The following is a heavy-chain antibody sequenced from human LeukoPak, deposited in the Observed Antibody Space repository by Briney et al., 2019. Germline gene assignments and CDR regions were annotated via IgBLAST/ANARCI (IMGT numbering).Heavy chain of an antibody. D-gene: IGHD3-22*01. Sequence: GGSLRLSCAASGFIFSRYWMSWVRQAPGKGLEWVANIKQDGSEKYYVDSVKGRFTISRDNAKNSLDLQMNSLRSEDTAVYYCASSSSGYYLDAFDIWGQGTMVTVSS. V-gene: IGHV3-7*03. J-gene: IGHJ3*02. CDR3: ASSSSGYYLDAFDI. CDR2: IKQDGSEK. CDR1: GFIFSRYW.